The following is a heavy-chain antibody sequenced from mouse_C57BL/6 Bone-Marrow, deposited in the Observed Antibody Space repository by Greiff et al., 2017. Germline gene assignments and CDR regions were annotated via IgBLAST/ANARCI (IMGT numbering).Heavy chain of an antibody. CDR3: ARHEAPLYFDY. J-gene: IGHJ2*01. Sequence: VQLQQSGPELVKPGASVKISCKASGYSFTSYYIHWVKQRPGQGLEWIGWIYPGSGNTKYNEKFKDKATLTADKSSSPVYMELSRLTSEDSAVYFCARHEAPLYFDYGGQGTTLTVSS. CDR1: GYSFTSYY. CDR2: IYPGSGNT. V-gene: IGHV1-66*01.